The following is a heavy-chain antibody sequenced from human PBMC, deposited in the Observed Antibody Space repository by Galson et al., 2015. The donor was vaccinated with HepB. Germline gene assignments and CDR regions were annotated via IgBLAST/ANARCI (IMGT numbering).Heavy chain of an antibody. CDR3: ARLACSSTSCYIGGMDV. J-gene: IGHJ6*02. Sequence: QSGAEVKKPGESLKISCKGSGYSFTSYWIGWVRQMPGKGLEWMGIIYPGDSDTRYSPSFQGQVTISADKSISTAYLQWSSLKASDTAMYYCARLACSSTSCYIGGMDVWGQGTTVTVSS. CDR2: IYPGDSDT. V-gene: IGHV5-51*03. CDR1: GYSFTSYW. D-gene: IGHD2-2*01.